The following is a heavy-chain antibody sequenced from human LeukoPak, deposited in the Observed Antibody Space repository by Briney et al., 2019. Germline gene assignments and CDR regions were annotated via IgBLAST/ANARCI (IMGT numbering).Heavy chain of an antibody. Sequence: ASVKVSCKASGGTFSSYAISWVRQAPGQGLEWMGWISAYNGNTNYAQKLQGRVTMTTDTSTSTAYMELRSLRSDDTAVYYCARDRYSSSWSWFDPWGQGTLVTVSS. CDR1: GGTFSSYA. D-gene: IGHD6-13*01. CDR3: ARDRYSSSWSWFDP. CDR2: ISAYNGNT. J-gene: IGHJ5*02. V-gene: IGHV1-18*01.